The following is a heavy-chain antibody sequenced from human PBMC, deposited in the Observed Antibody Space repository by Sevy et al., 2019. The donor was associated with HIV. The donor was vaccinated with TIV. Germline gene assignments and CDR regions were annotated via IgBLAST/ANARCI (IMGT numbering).Heavy chain of an antibody. J-gene: IGHJ4*01. V-gene: IGHV1-2*02. Sequence: ASVKVSCETSGYRFTDYYIHWVRQAPGQGLEWMGWINPNSDVTKSAKKFQDRVIMTKDTSISTVYMELRGLTFDDSAVYYCARDQEFCSTTTYYSGLDHWGHGSLVTVSS. CDR2: INPNSDVT. CDR3: ARDQEFCSTTTYYSGLDH. D-gene: IGHD2-2*02. CDR1: GYRFTDYY.